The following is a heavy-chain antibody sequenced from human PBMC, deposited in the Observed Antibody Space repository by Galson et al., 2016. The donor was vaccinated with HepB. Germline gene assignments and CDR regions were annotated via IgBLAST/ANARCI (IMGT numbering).Heavy chain of an antibody. J-gene: IGHJ4*02. CDR2: YYDGTT. CDR3: VRYFNWNFDL. Sequence: YYDGTTKYNHSLRSRVAMSLDTSKNQFSLRLSSATAADTAVYYCVRYFNWNFDLWGQGTLVTVSS. V-gene: IGHV4-59*01. D-gene: IGHD3-9*01.